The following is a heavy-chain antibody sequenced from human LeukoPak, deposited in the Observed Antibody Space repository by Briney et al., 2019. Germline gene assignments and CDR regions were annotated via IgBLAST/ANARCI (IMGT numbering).Heavy chain of an antibody. V-gene: IGHV1-18*04. CDR2: ISAYNGNT. CDR3: ARDPPRNYYGSGSYFPF. CDR1: GYTFTSYY. J-gene: IGHJ4*02. Sequence: ASVKVSCKASGYTFTSYYMHWVRQAPGQGLEWMGWISAYNGNTNYAQKLQGRVTMTTDTSTSTAYMELRSLRSDDTAVYYCARDPPRNYYGSGSYFPFWGQGTLVTVSS. D-gene: IGHD3-10*01.